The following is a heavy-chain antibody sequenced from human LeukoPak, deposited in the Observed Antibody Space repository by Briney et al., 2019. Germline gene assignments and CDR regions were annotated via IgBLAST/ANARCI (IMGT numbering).Heavy chain of an antibody. CDR1: GGSFSGYY. J-gene: IGHJ4*02. Sequence: PSETLSLTCAVYGGSFSGYYWSWLRQPPGKGLEWIGEINHSGRTNYNPSLKSRVTISVDTSKNQFSLTLSSVTAADTAVYYCARQNYGAAPLRYWGQGTLVTVSS. V-gene: IGHV4-34*01. CDR3: ARQNYGAAPLRY. CDR2: INHSGRT. D-gene: IGHD4/OR15-4a*01.